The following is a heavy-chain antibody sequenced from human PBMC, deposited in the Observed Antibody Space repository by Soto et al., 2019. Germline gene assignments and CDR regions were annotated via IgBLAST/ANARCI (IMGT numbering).Heavy chain of an antibody. J-gene: IGHJ5*02. CDR1: GGTFSSYA. V-gene: IGHV1-69*01. CDR3: ARDWEPPLYCSGGSCYHYNWFDP. Sequence: GASVKVACKASGGTFSSYAISRVRQAPGQGLEWMGGIIPIFGTANYAQKFQGRVTITADESTSTAYMELSSLRSEDTAVYYCARDWEPPLYCSGGSCYHYNWFDPWGQGTLVTVSS. CDR2: IIPIFGTA. D-gene: IGHD2-15*01.